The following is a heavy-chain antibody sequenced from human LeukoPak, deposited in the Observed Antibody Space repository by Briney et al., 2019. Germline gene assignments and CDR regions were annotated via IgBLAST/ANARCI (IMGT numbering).Heavy chain of an antibody. V-gene: IGHV4-59*01. CDR3: ARGFDSKSTYFDY. CDR1: GGAISSYY. J-gene: IGHJ4*02. Sequence: SETLPLTCTVCGGAISSYYWSWIRQAPGKGLEWIGYIYHTGNTNCNPSLKSRVTISIDTAKNQFSLRLTSVTAADTAVYYCARGFDSKSTYFDYWGQGTLVTVSS. D-gene: IGHD5-12*01. CDR2: IYHTGNT.